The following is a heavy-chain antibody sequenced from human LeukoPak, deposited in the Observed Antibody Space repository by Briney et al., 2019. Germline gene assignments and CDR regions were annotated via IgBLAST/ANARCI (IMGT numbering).Heavy chain of an antibody. D-gene: IGHD3-22*01. CDR1: GYTFTGYY. V-gene: IGHV1-69*06. CDR3: ASLVTDYYDSSGYYPKYYYYYYMDV. CDR2: IIHIFGTE. Sequence: ASVKVSCKASGYTFTGYYMQWVRQAPGQGLEWMGGIIHIFGTEHYAQKFQGRVTNTADKSTSTAYMELSSLRSEDTAVYYCASLVTDYYDSSGYYPKYYYYYYMDVWGKGTTVTVSS. J-gene: IGHJ6*03.